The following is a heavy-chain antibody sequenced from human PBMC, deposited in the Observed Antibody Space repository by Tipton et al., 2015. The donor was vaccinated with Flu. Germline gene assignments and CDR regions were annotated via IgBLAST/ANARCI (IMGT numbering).Heavy chain of an antibody. V-gene: IGHV3-53*01. J-gene: IGHJ6*02. CDR3: ARGPQVPVWPYYYGMDV. CDR2: IYGGGTT. Sequence: SLRLSCAVSGFTVSTNYMTWVRQAPGKGLEWVSVIYGGGTTDYADSVKGRFTISRDKSKNALYLQMSSLRAEDTAVYYCARGPQVPVWPYYYGMDVWGQGTTVTVSS. CDR1: GFTVSTNY. D-gene: IGHD2-2*01.